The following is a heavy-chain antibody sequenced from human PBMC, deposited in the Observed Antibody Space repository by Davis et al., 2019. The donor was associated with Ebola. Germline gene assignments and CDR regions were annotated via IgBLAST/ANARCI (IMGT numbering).Heavy chain of an antibody. CDR2: INHSGST. J-gene: IGHJ6*04. V-gene: IGHV4-34*01. D-gene: IGHD3-10*01. Sequence: SETLSLTCAVYGGSFSGYYWSWIRQPPGKGLEWIGEINHSGSTNYNPSLKSRVTISVDTSKNQFSLKLSSVTAADTAVYYCARVVLLWFGAKAYYYGMDVWGKGTTVTVSS. CDR1: GGSFSGYY. CDR3: ARVVLLWFGAKAYYYGMDV.